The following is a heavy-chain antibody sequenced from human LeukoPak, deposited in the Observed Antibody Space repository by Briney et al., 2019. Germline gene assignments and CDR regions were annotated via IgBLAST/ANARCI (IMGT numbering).Heavy chain of an antibody. Sequence: GGSLRLSCAASGFTFSSYGMHWVRQAPGKGLEWVAVISYDGSNKYYADSVKGRFTISRDNSKNTLYLQMNSLRAEDTAVYYCAKDYFYGWYSSGWLPAFDYWGQGTLVTVSS. J-gene: IGHJ4*02. D-gene: IGHD6-19*01. CDR2: ISYDGSNK. CDR3: AKDYFYGWYSSGWLPAFDY. CDR1: GFTFSSYG. V-gene: IGHV3-30*18.